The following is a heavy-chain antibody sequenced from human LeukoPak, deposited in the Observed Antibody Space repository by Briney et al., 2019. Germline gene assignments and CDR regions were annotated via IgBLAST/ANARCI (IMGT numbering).Heavy chain of an antibody. D-gene: IGHD6-19*01. Sequence: GGSLRLSCAASGFTFSSYGMHWVRQAPGKGLEWVAVIWYDGSNKYYADSVKGRFTISRDNSKNTLSLQMNSLRAEDTAVYYCARLGSGWSFDFWGQGTLVAVSS. V-gene: IGHV3-33*08. CDR1: GFTFSSYG. J-gene: IGHJ4*02. CDR3: ARLGSGWSFDF. CDR2: IWYDGSNK.